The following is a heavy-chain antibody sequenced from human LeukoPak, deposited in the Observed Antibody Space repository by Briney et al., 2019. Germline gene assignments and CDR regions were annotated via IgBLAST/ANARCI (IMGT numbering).Heavy chain of an antibody. Sequence: SGPTLVNPTQTLTLTCTFSGFSLSTSGMCVSWIRQPPGKALEWLARIDWDDDKYYSTSLKTRLTISKDTSKNQVVLTMTNMDPVDTATYYCAWIRCSNYGGDYYYYYMDVWGKGTTVTVSS. CDR2: IDWDDDK. CDR3: AWIRCSNYGGDYYYYYMDV. V-gene: IGHV2-70*11. CDR1: GFSLSTSGMC. D-gene: IGHD4-11*01. J-gene: IGHJ6*03.